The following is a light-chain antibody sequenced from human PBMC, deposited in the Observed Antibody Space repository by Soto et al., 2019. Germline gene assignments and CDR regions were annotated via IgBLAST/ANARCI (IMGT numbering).Light chain of an antibody. V-gene: IGLV1-44*01. CDR3: AAWDDSLNGRV. CDR1: NSNIGSNS. Sequence: QSVLTQPPSASGTPGQRVTISCSGSNSNIGSNSVSWYQQLPGTAPKLLIYSDSQWPSGVPDRFSGSKSGTSASLAISGLQSEDEADYYCAAWDDSLNGRVFGGGTKLTVL. J-gene: IGLJ3*02. CDR2: SDS.